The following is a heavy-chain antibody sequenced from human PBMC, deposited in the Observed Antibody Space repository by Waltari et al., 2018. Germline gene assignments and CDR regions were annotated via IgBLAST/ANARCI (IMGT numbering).Heavy chain of an antibody. CDR1: GGPFSSYA. V-gene: IGHV1-69*04. D-gene: IGHD3-22*01. CDR2: ILPILGIA. Sequence: QVQLVQSGAEVKKPGSSVKVSCKASGGPFSSYAISWVRQAPGQGLGWMGRILPILGIATYAQKFQGRVTITADKSTSTAYMELSSLRSEDTAVYYCARAFYDSSGSWGYWGQGTLVTVSS. J-gene: IGHJ4*02. CDR3: ARAFYDSSGSWGY.